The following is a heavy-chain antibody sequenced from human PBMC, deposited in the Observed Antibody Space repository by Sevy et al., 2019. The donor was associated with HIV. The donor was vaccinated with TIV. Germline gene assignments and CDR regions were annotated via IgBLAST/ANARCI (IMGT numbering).Heavy chain of an antibody. J-gene: IGHJ4*02. CDR2: IRQDGNEI. CDR3: ARRYFDL. CDR1: GFTFDMYW. V-gene: IGHV3-7*03. Sequence: GGSLRLSCDASGFTFDMYWMQWVRQAPGKGLEWVANIRQDGNEIYCVASVRRRFTISRDNAKGSLYLQMNNWRVEDTATYYCARRYFDLWGQGTLVTVSS.